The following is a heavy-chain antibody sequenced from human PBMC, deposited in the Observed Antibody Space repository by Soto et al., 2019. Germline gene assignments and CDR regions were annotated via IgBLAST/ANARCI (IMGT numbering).Heavy chain of an antibody. V-gene: IGHV3-33*06. J-gene: IGHJ6*02. Sequence: LRLSCAASGFTFSSYGMHWVRQAPGKGLEWVAVIWYDGSNKYYADSVKGRFTISRDNSKNTLYLQMNSLRAEDTAVYYCAKARYCSGGSCYPVDVWGQGTTVTVSS. CDR1: GFTFSSYG. CDR3: AKARYCSGGSCYPVDV. D-gene: IGHD2-15*01. CDR2: IWYDGSNK.